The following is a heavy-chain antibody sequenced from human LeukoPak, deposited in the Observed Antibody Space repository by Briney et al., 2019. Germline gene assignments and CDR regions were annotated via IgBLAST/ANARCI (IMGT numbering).Heavy chain of an antibody. D-gene: IGHD5-24*01. V-gene: IGHV3-23*01. CDR3: ARSVEMATILLDY. Sequence: GGSLRLSCAASGFTFSSYAMSWVRQAPGKGLEWVSAISGSGGSTYYADSVKGRFTISRDNSKNTLYLQMNSLRAEDTAVYYCARSVEMATILLDYWGQGTLVTVSS. CDR2: ISGSGGST. CDR1: GFTFSSYA. J-gene: IGHJ4*02.